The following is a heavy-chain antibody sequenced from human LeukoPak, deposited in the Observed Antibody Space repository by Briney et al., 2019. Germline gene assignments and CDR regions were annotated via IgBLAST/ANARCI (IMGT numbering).Heavy chain of an antibody. CDR3: AKSASENGYVRRYFDY. V-gene: IGHV3-23*01. CDR1: GFTFRNYG. J-gene: IGHJ4*02. D-gene: IGHD5-12*01. Sequence: GGSLRLTCAASGFTFRNYGMSWVRQAPGKGLEWFSAISGADSSTYYADSVKGRFTISRDNSNNTLHLQMSSLRAEDTAVYYCAKSASENGYVRRYFDYWGQGTLVTVSS. CDR2: ISGADSST.